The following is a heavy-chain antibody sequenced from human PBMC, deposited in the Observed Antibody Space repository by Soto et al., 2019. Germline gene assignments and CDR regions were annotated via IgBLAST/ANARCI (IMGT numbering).Heavy chain of an antibody. D-gene: IGHD6-13*01. J-gene: IGHJ4*02. CDR1: GFNFGDYA. CDR3: TRAYSSSPLDY. Sequence: GGSLRLSCTASGFNFGDYATHWVRQAPGKGLEWVGLIRAKAHGGTIDYAASVRGRFTISRDDSKSIAYLQMNSLKTEDTALYYCTRAYSSSPLDYWGQGTRVTVSS. CDR2: IRAKAHGGTI. V-gene: IGHV3-49*04.